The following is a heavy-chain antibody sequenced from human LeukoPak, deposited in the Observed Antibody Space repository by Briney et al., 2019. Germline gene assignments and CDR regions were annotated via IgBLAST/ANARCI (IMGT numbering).Heavy chain of an antibody. CDR3: ARHISDCGGDCPFDS. V-gene: IGHV5-51*01. J-gene: IGHJ4*02. D-gene: IGHD2-21*02. CDR2: IYPGDSDT. Sequence: GESLKISCQGSGYMFTTYWIGWVRQVPGKGLEWMGIIYPGDSDTRYSPSFQGQVTISADKSISTASLQWSSLKASDTAMYYCARHISDCGGDCPFDSWGQGTLVTVSS. CDR1: GYMFTTYW.